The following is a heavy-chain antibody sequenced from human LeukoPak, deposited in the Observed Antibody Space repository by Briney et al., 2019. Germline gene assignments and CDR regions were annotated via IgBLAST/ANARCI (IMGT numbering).Heavy chain of an antibody. D-gene: IGHD3-22*01. J-gene: IGHJ4*02. CDR3: AKDHGGYYSEYFDY. CDR2: ISGSGGST. CDR1: GFTFSGYA. Sequence: GGSLRLSCAASGFTFSGYAMSWVRQAPGKGLEWVSAISGSGGSTYYADSVKGRFTISRDNSKNTLYLQMNSLIAEDTAVYYCAKDHGGYYSEYFDYWAREPWSPSPQ. V-gene: IGHV3-23*01.